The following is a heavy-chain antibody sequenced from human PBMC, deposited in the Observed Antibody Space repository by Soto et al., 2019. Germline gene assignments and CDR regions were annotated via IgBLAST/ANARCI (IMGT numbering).Heavy chain of an antibody. V-gene: IGHV5-51*01. D-gene: IGHD3-10*01. Sequence: GASLKISCKGSGYSFTSYWIGWVRQMPGKGLEWMGIIYPGDSDTRYSPSFQGQVTISADKSSTTAYLQWSSLKASDTAMYYCARFEFGEVALPLEYCGMDFWGQGTTVTASS. CDR2: IYPGDSDT. J-gene: IGHJ6*01. CDR3: ARFEFGEVALPLEYCGMDF. CDR1: GYSFTSYW.